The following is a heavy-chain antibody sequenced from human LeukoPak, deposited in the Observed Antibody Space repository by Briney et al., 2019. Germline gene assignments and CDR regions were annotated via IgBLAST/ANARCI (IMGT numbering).Heavy chain of an antibody. D-gene: IGHD6-13*01. Sequence: GGSLRLSCAASGFTFSNYWMSWVRQAPGKGLEWVSSIKEDGSDKFYVASVKGRFTISRDNAKNSLYLQMNSLRAEDTAVYYCARGGAAAARKRGVDYWGQGTLVTVSS. J-gene: IGHJ4*02. V-gene: IGHV3-7*01. CDR3: ARGGAAAARKRGVDY. CDR2: IKEDGSDK. CDR1: GFTFSNYW.